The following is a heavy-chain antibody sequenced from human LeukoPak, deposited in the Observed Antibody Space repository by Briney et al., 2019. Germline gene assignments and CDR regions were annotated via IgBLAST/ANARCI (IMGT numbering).Heavy chain of an antibody. D-gene: IGHD2-2*02. CDR3: ARSFPAAIVVWFDP. CDR2: INPNSGGT. CDR1: GYTFTGYY. Sequence: ASVKVSCKASGYTFTGYYMHWVRQAPGQGLEWMGWINPNSGGTNYAQKFQGRVTMTRDTSISTAYMELSRLRSDDTAVYYCARSFPAAIVVWFDPWGQGTLVTVSS. V-gene: IGHV1-2*02. J-gene: IGHJ5*02.